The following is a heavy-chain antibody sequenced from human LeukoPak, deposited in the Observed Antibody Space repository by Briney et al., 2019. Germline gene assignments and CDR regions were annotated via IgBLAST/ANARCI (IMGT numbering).Heavy chain of an antibody. V-gene: IGHV4-34*01. CDR1: GGSFSGYY. D-gene: IGHD4-23*01. CDR2: INHSGST. CDR3: ARTNGGNSTGRDAFDI. J-gene: IGHJ3*02. Sequence: SETLSLTCAVYGGSFSGYYWSWIHQPPGKGLEWIGEINHSGSTNYNPSLKSRVTISVDTSKNQFSLKLSSVTAADTAVYYCARTNGGNSTGRDAFDIWGQGTMVTVSS.